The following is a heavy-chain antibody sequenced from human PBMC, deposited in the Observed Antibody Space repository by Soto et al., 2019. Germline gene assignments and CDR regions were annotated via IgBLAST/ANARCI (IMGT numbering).Heavy chain of an antibody. J-gene: IGHJ5*02. D-gene: IGHD4-17*01. CDR2: IYHSGGT. Sequence: PSETLSLTCAVSGGPITSGGYSWSWIRQPPGKGLEWIGYIYHSGGTYYNPSLKSRVTLSIDRTKKQFSLKLKSVTAADTAVYFCASTMTTSGWLDPWGQGTLVTVYS. CDR3: ASTMTTSGWLDP. V-gene: IGHV4-30-2*01. CDR1: GGPITSGGYS.